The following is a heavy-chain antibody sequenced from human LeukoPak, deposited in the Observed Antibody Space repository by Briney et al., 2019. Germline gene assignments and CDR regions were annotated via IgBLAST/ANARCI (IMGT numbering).Heavy chain of an antibody. CDR1: GFTFSSYA. D-gene: IGHD2-15*01. V-gene: IGHV3-23*01. CDR3: AKRRGCSGSSCYSDH. CDR2: INGIGVHT. J-gene: IGHJ4*02. Sequence: GGSLRLSCAASGFTFSSYAMSWVRQPPGKGVEWFSTINGIGVHTYYTDSVKGRFTGSRDNSKNTVYLQMNSLRAEDTAVYYCAKRRGCSGSSCYSDHWGQGTLVTVSS.